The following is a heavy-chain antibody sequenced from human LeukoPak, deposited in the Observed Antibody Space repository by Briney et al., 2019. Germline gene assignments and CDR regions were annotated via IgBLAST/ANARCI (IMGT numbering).Heavy chain of an antibody. CDR1: GFTFSSYW. CDR3: AREYYDYVWGSYRLYYFDY. V-gene: IGHV3-7*01. CDR2: IKQDGSEK. D-gene: IGHD3-16*02. Sequence: GGSLRLSWAASGFTFSSYWMSWVRQAPGKGLEWVANIKQDGSEKYYVDSVKGRFTISRDNAKNSLYLQMNSLRAEDTAVYYCAREYYDYVWGSYRLYYFDYWGQGTLVTVSS. J-gene: IGHJ4*02.